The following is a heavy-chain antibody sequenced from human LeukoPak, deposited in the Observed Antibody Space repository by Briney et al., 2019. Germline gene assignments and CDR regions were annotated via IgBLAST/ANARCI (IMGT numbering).Heavy chain of an antibody. J-gene: IGHJ6*02. V-gene: IGHV5-51*01. CDR3: AREGYYYGSENPPDV. CDR2: IYPGDSDT. Sequence: GESLKISCKGSGYSFTTYWIGWVRQMPGKGLEWMGIIYPGDSDTRYSPSFQGQVTISADKSITTAYLQWSSLKASDTAMYYCAREGYYYGSENPPDVWGQGTTVTVSS. CDR1: GYSFTTYW. D-gene: IGHD3-10*01.